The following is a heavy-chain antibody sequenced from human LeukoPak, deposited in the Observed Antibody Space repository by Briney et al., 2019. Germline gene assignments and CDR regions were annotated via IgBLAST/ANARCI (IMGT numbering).Heavy chain of an antibody. CDR3: AKDSAFYYIDV. D-gene: IGHD3-10*01. CDR2: IRYNGNNQ. Sequence: SGGSLRLSCAASGFTFNNYGMHWVRQAPAKGLEGVAFIRYNGNNQYYADSVKGRFTISRDNSKNTLYLQMNSLEGDDTAVYYCAKDSAFYYIDVWGKGTTVIISS. J-gene: IGHJ6*03. V-gene: IGHV3-30*02. CDR1: GFTFNNYG.